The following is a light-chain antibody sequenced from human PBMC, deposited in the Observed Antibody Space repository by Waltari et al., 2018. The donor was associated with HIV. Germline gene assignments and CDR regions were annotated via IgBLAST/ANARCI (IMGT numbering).Light chain of an antibody. CDR3: SSYTTSSTVV. J-gene: IGLJ3*02. CDR2: EVN. V-gene: IGLV2-14*01. CDR1: RSDVGDSKY. Sequence: QSALTQPASVSGSPGQSITISCTATRSDVGDSKYVPWYQQYPGKAPKLMIYEVNNRPSGVSNRFSGSKSGHTASLTISGLQTEDEGDYYCSSYTTSSTVVFGGGTKLTVL.